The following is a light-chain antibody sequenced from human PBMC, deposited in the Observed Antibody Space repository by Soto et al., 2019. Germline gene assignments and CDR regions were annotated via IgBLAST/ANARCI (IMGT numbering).Light chain of an antibody. Sequence: EIVMTQSPLSLPATPGEPASISCRSSQSLLNSNGYTYLDWYLQKPGQSPQFLIYLVSNRSSGVPDRLSGSGSGTDFTLKISRVQAEDVGVYFCMQAAQTPYTFGQGTKLEIK. CDR2: LVS. J-gene: IGKJ2*01. CDR3: MQAAQTPYT. CDR1: QSLLNSNGYTY. V-gene: IGKV2-28*01.